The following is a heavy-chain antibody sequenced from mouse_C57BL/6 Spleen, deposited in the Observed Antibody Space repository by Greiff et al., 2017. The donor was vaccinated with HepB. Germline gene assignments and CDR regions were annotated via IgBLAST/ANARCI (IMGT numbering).Heavy chain of an antibody. CDR2: IDPETGGT. V-gene: IGHV1-15*01. J-gene: IGHJ2*01. D-gene: IGHD5-1*01. CDR3: TRSLQYHADY. CDR1: GYTFTDYE. Sequence: QVQLQQSGAELVRPGASVTLSCKASGYTFTDYEMHWVKQTPVHGLEWIGAIDPETGGTAYNQKFKGKAILTADKSSSTAYMELRSLTSEDSAVYYCTRSLQYHADYWGQGTTLTVSS.